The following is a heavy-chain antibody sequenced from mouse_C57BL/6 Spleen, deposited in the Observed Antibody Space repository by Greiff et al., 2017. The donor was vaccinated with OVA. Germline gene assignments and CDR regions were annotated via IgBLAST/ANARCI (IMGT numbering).Heavy chain of an antibody. CDR3: ARTDYGIDY. V-gene: IGHV2-2*01. CDR2: IWSGGST. Sequence: QVQLQQSGPGLVQPSQSLSITCTVSGFSLTSYGVHWVRQSPGKGLEWLGVIWSGGSTDYNAAFISRLSISKDNSKSQVFFKMTSLQADDTAIYYCARTDYGIDYWGQGTTLTVSS. D-gene: IGHD1-1*01. CDR1: GFSLTSYG. J-gene: IGHJ2*01.